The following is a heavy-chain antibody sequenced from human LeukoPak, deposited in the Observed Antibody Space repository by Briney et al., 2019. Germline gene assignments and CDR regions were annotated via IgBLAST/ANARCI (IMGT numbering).Heavy chain of an antibody. CDR3: ARLYYYDSSGYYFRDWFDP. J-gene: IGHJ5*02. V-gene: IGHV5-51*01. CDR2: VYPGDSDT. CDR1: GYSFITYW. Sequence: GESLKISCKSSGYSFITYWIGWVRQMPGKGLEWMGIVYPGDSDTRYSPSFQGQVTISADKSISTAYLQWSSLKASDTAMYYCARLYYYDSSGYYFRDWFDPWGQGTLVTVSS. D-gene: IGHD3-22*01.